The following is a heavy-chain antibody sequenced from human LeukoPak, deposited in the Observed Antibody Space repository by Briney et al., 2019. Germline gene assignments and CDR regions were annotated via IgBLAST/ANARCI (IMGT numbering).Heavy chain of an antibody. CDR3: ARDLNRNWFDP. J-gene: IGHJ5*02. CDR2: ISSSGSTI. Sequence: PGGSLRLSCAASGFTFSSYEMNWVRQAPGKGLEWVSYISSSGSTIYYADSVKGRFTISRDNPKSTLYLQMNSLRAEDTAIFYCARDLNRNWFDPWGQGTLVTVSS. CDR1: GFTFSSYE. V-gene: IGHV3-48*03. D-gene: IGHD1-14*01.